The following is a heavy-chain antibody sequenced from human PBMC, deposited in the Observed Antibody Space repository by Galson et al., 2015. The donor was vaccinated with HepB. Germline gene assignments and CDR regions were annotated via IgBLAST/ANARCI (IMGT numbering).Heavy chain of an antibody. Sequence: KVSCKASGYTFTSYGISWVRQMPGKGLEWMGRIDPSDSYTNYSPSFQGHVTISADMSISTAYLQWSGLKASDTAMYYCARHVRGSGWSYFDYWGQGILVTVSS. CDR3: ARHVRGSGWSYFDY. D-gene: IGHD6-19*01. J-gene: IGHJ4*02. V-gene: IGHV5-10-1*01. CDR2: IDPSDSYT. CDR1: GYTFTSYG.